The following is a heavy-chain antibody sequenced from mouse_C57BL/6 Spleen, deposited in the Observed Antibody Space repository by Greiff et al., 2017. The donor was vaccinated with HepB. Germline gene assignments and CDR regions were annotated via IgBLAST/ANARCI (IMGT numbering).Heavy chain of an antibody. D-gene: IGHD2-3*01. CDR1: GYTFTSYW. J-gene: IGHJ2*01. V-gene: IGHV1-69*01. CDR3: ARDGDDGYFY. CDR2: IDPSDSYT. Sequence: VQLQQSGAELVMPGASVKLSCKASGYTFTSYWMHWVKQRPGQGLEWIGEIDPSDSYTNYNQKFKCKSTLTVDTSSSTAYMQLSSLTSEDSAVYYCARDGDDGYFYWGQGTTLTVSS.